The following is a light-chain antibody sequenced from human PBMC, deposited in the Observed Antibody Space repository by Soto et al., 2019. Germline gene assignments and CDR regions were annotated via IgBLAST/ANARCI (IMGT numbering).Light chain of an antibody. CDR3: TSYVISSTLGV. CDR1: SGDVGTYGY. CDR2: DVS. Sequence: QSALTQPASVSGSPGQSITLSCSGSSGDVGTYGYGSWYQQHPGKAPKLMLYDVSNRPSGVSNRFSGSKSGNTASLTISGLKAEDEADYYCTSYVISSTLGVFGGGTKVTVL. V-gene: IGLV2-14*03. J-gene: IGLJ3*02.